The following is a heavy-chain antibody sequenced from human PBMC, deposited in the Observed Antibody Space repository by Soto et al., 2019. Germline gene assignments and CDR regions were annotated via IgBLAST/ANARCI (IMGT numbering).Heavy chain of an antibody. CDR1: GGSVSSGSYY. Sequence: SETLSLTCTVSGGSVSSGSYYWSWIRQPPGKGLEWIGYIYYSGSTNYNPSLKSRVTISVDTSKNQFSLKLSSVTAADTAVYYCARDPGYYDFWSGYYDYWGQGTLVTVSS. J-gene: IGHJ4*02. CDR3: ARDPGYYDFWSGYYDY. V-gene: IGHV4-61*01. CDR2: IYYSGST. D-gene: IGHD3-3*01.